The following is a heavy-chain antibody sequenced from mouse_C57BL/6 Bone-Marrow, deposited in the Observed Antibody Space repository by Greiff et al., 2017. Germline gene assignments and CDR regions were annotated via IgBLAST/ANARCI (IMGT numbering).Heavy chain of an antibody. CDR1: GFTFSDYG. J-gene: IGHJ1*03. CDR2: ISNLAYSI. V-gene: IGHV5-15*01. CDR3: ARRAYGSILYFDV. Sequence: EVKLMESGGGLVQPGGSLKLSCAASGFTFSDYGMAWVRQAPRKGPEWVAFISNLAYSIYYADTVTGRFTISRENDKNTLYLEMSRLRSDDTAMYYCARRAYGSILYFDVWGTGTTVTVLS. D-gene: IGHD1-1*01.